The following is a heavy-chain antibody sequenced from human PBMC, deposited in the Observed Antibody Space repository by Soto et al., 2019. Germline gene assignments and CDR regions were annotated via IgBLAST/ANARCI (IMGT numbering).Heavy chain of an antibody. Sequence: QVQLVQSGAEVKKPGSSVRVSCKASGGTFSSYAISWVRQAPGQGLEWMGGIIPIFGTANYAQKFQGRVTIPADESTSTAYMELSSLRSEDPAVYYCARVRVRFLEWLGSEGWGQGTLVTVSS. CDR3: ARVRVRFLEWLGSEG. CDR1: GGTFSSYA. J-gene: IGHJ4*02. D-gene: IGHD3-3*01. V-gene: IGHV1-69*12. CDR2: IIPIFGTA.